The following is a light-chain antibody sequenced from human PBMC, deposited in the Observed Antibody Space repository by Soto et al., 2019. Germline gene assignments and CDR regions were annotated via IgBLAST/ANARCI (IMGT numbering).Light chain of an antibody. J-gene: IGLJ2*01. CDR1: SSNIGSKT. CDR2: GQN. CDR3: AVWDYSLDGRV. Sequence: QSVLTQPPSASGTPGQRVTISCSGSSSNIGSKTVNWYQQLPGTAPKLLIYGQNQRPSGVPDRFSGSKSGTSASLAISGLQSEDEADYYCAVWDYSLDGRVFGGGTKLTVL. V-gene: IGLV1-44*01.